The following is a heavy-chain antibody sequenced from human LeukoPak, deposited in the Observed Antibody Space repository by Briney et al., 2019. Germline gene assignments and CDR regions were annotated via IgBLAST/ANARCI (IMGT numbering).Heavy chain of an antibody. CDR3: ARGHIVVVPAASTYFDY. CDR1: GGSISSYY. D-gene: IGHD2-2*01. J-gene: IGHJ4*02. V-gene: IGHV4-59*08. CDR2: IYYSGST. Sequence: SETLSLTCTVSGGSISSYYWSWIRQPPGKGLEWIGYIYYSGSTNYNPSLKSRVTISVDTPKNQFSLKLSSVTAADTAVYYCARGHIVVVPAASTYFDYWGQGTLVTVSS.